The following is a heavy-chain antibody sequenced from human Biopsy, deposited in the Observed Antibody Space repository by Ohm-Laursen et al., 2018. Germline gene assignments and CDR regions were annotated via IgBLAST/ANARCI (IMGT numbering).Heavy chain of an antibody. CDR2: IYYRGNT. J-gene: IGHJ4*02. V-gene: IGHV4-39*07. CDR3: ARRGSGGRSFDY. CDR1: GGSISSNYYY. Sequence: TLSLTCTVSGGSISSNYYYWGWIRQPPGKGLEWIGSIYYRGNTNYNPSLKSRVTISADTSKNQFSLKLGSVTVADTAVFYCARRGSGGRSFDYWGQGSLVTVSS. D-gene: IGHD2-15*01.